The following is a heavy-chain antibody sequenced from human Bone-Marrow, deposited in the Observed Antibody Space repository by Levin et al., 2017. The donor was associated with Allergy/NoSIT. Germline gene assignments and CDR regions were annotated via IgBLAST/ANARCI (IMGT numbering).Heavy chain of an antibody. J-gene: IGHJ4*02. CDR2: INSDGSSI. CDR1: GFTFSNYW. Sequence: GGSLRLSCAASGFTFSNYWMHWVRQAPGKGLVWVSRINSDGSSITYADFLKGRFTISRDNAKNTVYLQMNSLGAGATAVYYCARVGSSGTYYYRTGSYPFDSWGQGKLVTVSS. V-gene: IGHV3-74*03. CDR3: ARVGSSGTYYYRTGSYPFDS. D-gene: IGHD3-10*01.